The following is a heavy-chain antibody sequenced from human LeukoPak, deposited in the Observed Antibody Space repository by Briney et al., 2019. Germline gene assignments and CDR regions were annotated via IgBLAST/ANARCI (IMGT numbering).Heavy chain of an antibody. CDR2: IYPGDSGT. Sequence: GESLKISCKGSGYVFTNYWIGWVRQMPGKGLEWMGIIYPGDSGTRYSPSFQGQVTISADKSITTAYLQWSSLKASDTAMYYCARQYGGNADYFNYWGQGTLVTVSS. J-gene: IGHJ4*02. D-gene: IGHD4-23*01. V-gene: IGHV5-51*01. CDR1: GYVFTNYW. CDR3: ARQYGGNADYFNY.